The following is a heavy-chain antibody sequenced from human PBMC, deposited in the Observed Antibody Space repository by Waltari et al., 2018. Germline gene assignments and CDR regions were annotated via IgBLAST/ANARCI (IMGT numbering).Heavy chain of an antibody. CDR1: GFPFSSYC. CDR3: ARGLRFLEWLSRFGFDY. D-gene: IGHD3-3*01. V-gene: IGHV3-7*01. Sequence: EVQLVESGGGLVQPGGSLRLSCAASGFPFSSYCMSWVRRAPGKGLEWVANIKQDGSEKYYVDSVKGRFTISRDNAKNSLYLQMNSLRAEDTAVYYCARGLRFLEWLSRFGFDYWGQGTLVTVSS. CDR2: IKQDGSEK. J-gene: IGHJ4*02.